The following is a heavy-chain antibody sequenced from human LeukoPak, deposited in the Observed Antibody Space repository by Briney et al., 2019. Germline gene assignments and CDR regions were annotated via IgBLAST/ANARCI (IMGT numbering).Heavy chain of an antibody. V-gene: IGHV4-4*07. CDR3: ASSRGPSSSWSFDS. CDR1: GGSISNYY. CDR2: IYSSGST. J-gene: IGHJ4*02. Sequence: PSETLSLTCTVSGGSISNYYWSWIRQPAGKGLEWIGRIYSSGSTDYNPSLKSRVTMSVDTSKNQFPLKLSSVTAADTAVYYCASSRGPSSSWSFDSWGQGILVTVSS. D-gene: IGHD6-13*01.